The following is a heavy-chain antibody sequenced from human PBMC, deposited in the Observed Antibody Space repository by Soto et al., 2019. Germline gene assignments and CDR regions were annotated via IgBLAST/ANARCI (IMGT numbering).Heavy chain of an antibody. Sequence: PGGSLRLSCAASGFTFSTYTMSWVRQAPGKGLEWVSGISGSGVTTTYADSVKGQFTISRDNSRNTLYLQMSSLRDEDTAVYYCAKGSGSGWLNFDSWGQGTLVTVSS. CDR1: GFTFSTYT. V-gene: IGHV3-23*01. CDR2: ISGSGVTT. J-gene: IGHJ4*02. D-gene: IGHD6-19*01. CDR3: AKGSGSGWLNFDS.